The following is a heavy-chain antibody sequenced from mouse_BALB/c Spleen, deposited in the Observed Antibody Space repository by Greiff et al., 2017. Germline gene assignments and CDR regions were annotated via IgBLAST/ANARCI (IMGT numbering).Heavy chain of an antibody. CDR2: ISSGSSTI. CDR3: AREDRYDGAY. CDR1: GFTFSSFG. J-gene: IGHJ3*01. Sequence: VQLKESGGGLVQPGGSRKLSCAASGFTFSSFGMHWVRQAPEKGLEWVAYISSGSSTIYYADTVKGRFTISRDNPKNTLFLQMTSLRSEDTAMYYCAREDRYDGAYWGQGTLVTVSA. D-gene: IGHD2-14*01. V-gene: IGHV5-17*02.